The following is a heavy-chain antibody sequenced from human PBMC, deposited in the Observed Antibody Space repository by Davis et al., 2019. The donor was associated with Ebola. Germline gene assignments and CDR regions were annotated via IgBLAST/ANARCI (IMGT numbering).Heavy chain of an antibody. J-gene: IGHJ4*02. CDR2: IYYSGST. Sequence: SETLSLTCTVSGGSISSYYWSWIRQPPGKGLEWIGYIYYSGSTNYNPSLKSRVTISVDTSKNQFSLKLSSVTAADMAVYYCARGGGGGSYYWGQGTLVTVSS. CDR3: ARGGGGGSYY. D-gene: IGHD1-26*01. CDR1: GGSISSYY. V-gene: IGHV4-59*01.